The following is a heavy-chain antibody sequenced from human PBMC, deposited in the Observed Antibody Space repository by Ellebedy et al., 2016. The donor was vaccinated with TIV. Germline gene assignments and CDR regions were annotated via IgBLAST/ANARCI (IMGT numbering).Heavy chain of an antibody. V-gene: IGHV3-48*01. D-gene: IGHD5-24*01. Sequence: GESLKISXAASGFTFSSYSMNWVRQAPGKGLECVSYISSSSSTTNYADSVKGRFTISRDNAKNTLYLQMNSLRAEDTAVYYCAREGRGDYYYYYGMDVWGQGTTVTVSS. J-gene: IGHJ6*02. CDR2: ISSSSSTT. CDR1: GFTFSSYS. CDR3: AREGRGDYYYYYGMDV.